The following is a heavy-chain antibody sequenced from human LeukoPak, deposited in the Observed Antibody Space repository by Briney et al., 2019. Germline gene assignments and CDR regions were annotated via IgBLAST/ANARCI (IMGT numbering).Heavy chain of an antibody. CDR2: IKKDGSEK. CDR1: GFTSSSYW. V-gene: IGHV3-7*01. Sequence: GGSLRLSCAASGFTSSSYWMSWGRQAPGKGLEWVANIKKDGSEKYYVDSVKGRFTISRDNAKTSLYLQMNSLRAEDRAVYYCARDLSGVTGYTYGRGIDYWGQETLVTVSS. D-gene: IGHD5-18*01. J-gene: IGHJ4*02. CDR3: ARDLSGVTGYTYGRGIDY.